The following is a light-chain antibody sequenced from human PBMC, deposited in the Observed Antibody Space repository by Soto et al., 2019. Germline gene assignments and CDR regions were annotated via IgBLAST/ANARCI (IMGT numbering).Light chain of an antibody. J-gene: IGLJ1*01. Sequence: QSVLTQPASVSGSPGQSITISCTGTSSDVGGYNYVSWYQQHPGKAPKLLIYEVSNRPSGVSNRFSGSKSGNTASLIISGLQAEDEADYYCSSYTSSSTRVFGTGTKVTV. CDR3: SSYTSSSTRV. CDR1: SSDVGGYNY. CDR2: EVS. V-gene: IGLV2-14*01.